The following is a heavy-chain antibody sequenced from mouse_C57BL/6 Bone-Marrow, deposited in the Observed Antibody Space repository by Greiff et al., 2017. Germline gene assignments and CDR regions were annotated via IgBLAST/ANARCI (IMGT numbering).Heavy chain of an antibody. J-gene: IGHJ2*01. V-gene: IGHV5-15*01. CDR2: ISNLAYSI. Sequence: EVKLVESGGGLVQPGGSLKLSCAASGFTFSDYGMAWVRQAPRKGPGWVAFISNLAYSIYYADTVTGRFTISRENAKNTLYLEMSSLRSEDTAMYYCARQGYGSRRYFDYWGQGTTLTVSS. CDR1: GFTFSDYG. CDR3: ARQGYGSRRYFDY. D-gene: IGHD1-1*01.